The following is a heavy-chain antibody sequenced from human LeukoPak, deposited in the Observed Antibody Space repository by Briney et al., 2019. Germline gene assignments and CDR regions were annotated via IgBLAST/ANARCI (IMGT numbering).Heavy chain of an antibody. CDR2: IYYSGGT. Sequence: PSETLSLTCTVSGGSISSYYWSWIRQPPGKGLEWIGYIYYSGGTNYNPSLKSRVTISVDTSKNQFSLKLSSVTAADTAVYYCARDTMVRGEYHDAFDIWGQGTMVTVSS. V-gene: IGHV4-59*01. CDR3: ARDTMVRGEYHDAFDI. D-gene: IGHD3-10*01. CDR1: GGSISSYY. J-gene: IGHJ3*02.